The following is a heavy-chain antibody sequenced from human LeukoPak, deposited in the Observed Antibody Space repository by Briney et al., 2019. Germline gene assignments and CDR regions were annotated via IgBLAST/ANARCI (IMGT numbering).Heavy chain of an antibody. CDR2: IYTSGTT. Sequence: GVSLRLSCAASEISVSSNYMSWVRQAPGKGLEWVSTIYTSGTTYYIDSVKGRFTISTDNSKNTLYLQVNSLRAEDTALYYCARTRGSYDILPGSYRHWYFDLWGRGTLVTVSS. CDR3: ARTRGSYDILPGSYRHWYFDL. D-gene: IGHD3-9*01. V-gene: IGHV3-53*01. CDR1: EISVSSNY. J-gene: IGHJ2*01.